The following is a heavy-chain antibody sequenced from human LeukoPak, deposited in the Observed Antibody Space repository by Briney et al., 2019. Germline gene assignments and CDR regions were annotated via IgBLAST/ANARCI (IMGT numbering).Heavy chain of an antibody. J-gene: IGHJ4*02. CDR3: AILAMYYDSSGYTFDY. D-gene: IGHD3-22*01. Sequence: GGSLRLSCAASGFTFSSYGMHWVRQAPGKGLEWVAVISYDGSNKYYADSVKGRFTISRDNSKNTLYLQMNSLRAEDTAVYYCAILAMYYDSSGYTFDYWGQGTRVTVSS. CDR2: ISYDGSNK. V-gene: IGHV3-30*03. CDR1: GFTFSSYG.